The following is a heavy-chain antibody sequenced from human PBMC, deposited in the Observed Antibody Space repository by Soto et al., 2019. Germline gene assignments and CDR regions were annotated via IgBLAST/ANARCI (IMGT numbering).Heavy chain of an antibody. CDR2: INHSGST. CDR3: ARDWAGTATTQGLDY. J-gene: IGHJ4*02. Sequence: PSETLSLTCAVYGGSFSGYYWSWIRQPPGKGLEWIGEINHSGSTNYNPSLKSRVTISVDTSKNQFSLKLSSVTAADTAVYYCARDWAGTATTQGLDYWGQGTLVTVSS. V-gene: IGHV4-34*01. CDR1: GGSFSGYY. D-gene: IGHD1-1*01.